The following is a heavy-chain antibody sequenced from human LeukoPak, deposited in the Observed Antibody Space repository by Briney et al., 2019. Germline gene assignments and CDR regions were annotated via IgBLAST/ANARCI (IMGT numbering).Heavy chain of an antibody. CDR3: ARRRIVRATDFDY. CDR2: IYYSGST. Sequence: PSETLSLTCTVSGRFLSSCSYYWGWIRQPPGKGLELIGRIYYSGSTYYNPSLKSRLTISVDTPKNQLSLKLSSVTAADTAVYYCARRRIVRATDFDYWGQGTLVTVSS. CDR1: GRFLSSCSYY. V-gene: IGHV4-39*01. D-gene: IGHD1-26*01. J-gene: IGHJ4*02.